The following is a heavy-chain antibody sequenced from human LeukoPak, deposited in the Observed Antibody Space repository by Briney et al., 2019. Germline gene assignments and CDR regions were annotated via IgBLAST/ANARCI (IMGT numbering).Heavy chain of an antibody. CDR1: GYTFTGYY. D-gene: IGHD2-2*01. V-gene: IGHV1-2*02. Sequence: GASVKVSCKASGYTFTGYYMHWVRQAPGQGLEWIGWINPNSGGTNYAQKFQGRVTMTRDTSISTAYMELSRLRSDDTAVYYCARGVWELELRYCSSTSCYFGGAFDIWGQGTMVTVSS. CDR3: ARGVWELELRYCSSTSCYFGGAFDI. CDR2: INPNSGGT. J-gene: IGHJ3*02.